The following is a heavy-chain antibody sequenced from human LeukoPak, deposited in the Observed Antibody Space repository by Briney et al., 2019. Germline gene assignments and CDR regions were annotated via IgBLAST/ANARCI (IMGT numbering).Heavy chain of an antibody. Sequence: GGSLRLSCAASGFTVSSNCMSWVRQAPGKGLEWVSVIYSGGSTYYADSVKGRFTISRDNSKNTLYLQMNSLRAEDTAVYYCARDPGLMDVRGAFDIWGQGTMVTVSS. V-gene: IGHV3-53*01. CDR1: GFTVSSNC. J-gene: IGHJ3*02. CDR3: ARDPGLMDVRGAFDI. CDR2: IYSGGST. D-gene: IGHD2-8*01.